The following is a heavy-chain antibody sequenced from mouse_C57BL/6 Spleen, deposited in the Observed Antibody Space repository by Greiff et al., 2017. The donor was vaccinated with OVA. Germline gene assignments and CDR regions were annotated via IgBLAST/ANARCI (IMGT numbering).Heavy chain of an antibody. Sequence: EVKLMESGGGLVQPKGSLKLSCAASGFSFNTYAMNWVRQAPGKGLEWVARIRSTSNNYATYYADSVKDRFTISRDDSESMLYLQMNNLKTEDTAMYYCVRHRGIYGNWYFDVWGTGTTVTVSS. CDR2: IRSTSNNYAT. V-gene: IGHV10-1*01. CDR1: GFSFNTYA. CDR3: VRHRGIYGNWYFDV. D-gene: IGHD2-1*01. J-gene: IGHJ1*03.